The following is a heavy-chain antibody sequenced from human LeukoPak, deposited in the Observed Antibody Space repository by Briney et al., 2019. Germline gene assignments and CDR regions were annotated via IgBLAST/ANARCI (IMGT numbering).Heavy chain of an antibody. CDR2: IRYDGSNK. Sequence: PGGSLRLSCAASGFTFSSYGMHWVRQAPGKGLEWVAFIRYDGSNKYYADSVKGRFTISRDNSKNTLYLQMNSLRAEDTAVYYCAKEAIVVVVAAPDYWGQGTLVTVSS. CDR3: AKEAIVVVVAAPDY. CDR1: GFTFSSYG. D-gene: IGHD2-15*01. J-gene: IGHJ4*02. V-gene: IGHV3-30*02.